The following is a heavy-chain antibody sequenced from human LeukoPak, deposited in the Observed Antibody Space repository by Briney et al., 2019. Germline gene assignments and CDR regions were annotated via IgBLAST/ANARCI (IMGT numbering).Heavy chain of an antibody. Sequence: GGSLRLSCAASGFTFSTYAMHWVRQAPGKGLEWVAVIWYDRTNKYYADSVKGRFTISRDDSKNTLYLQMSSLRAEDTAVYYCARDRLTTVTTFHFDFWGQGTLVTVSS. V-gene: IGHV3-33*01. CDR2: IWYDRTNK. CDR3: ARDRLTTVTTFHFDF. D-gene: IGHD4-17*01. J-gene: IGHJ4*02. CDR1: GFTFSTYA.